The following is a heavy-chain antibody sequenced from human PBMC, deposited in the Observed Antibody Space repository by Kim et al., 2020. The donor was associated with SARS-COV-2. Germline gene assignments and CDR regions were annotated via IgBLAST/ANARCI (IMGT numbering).Heavy chain of an antibody. D-gene: IGHD2-15*01. CDR1: GGSFSAYY. J-gene: IGHJ4*02. CDR2: IDHRGST. Sequence: PETLSLTCAVYGGSFSAYYWAWVRQPPGKGLEWIGEIDHRGSTKYNPSLKSRITMSVDTSRNQFSLKVTSVTAADTGVYYCASQSAAAGWLDYWGQGTLV. V-gene: IGHV4-34*01. CDR3: ASQSAAAGWLDY.